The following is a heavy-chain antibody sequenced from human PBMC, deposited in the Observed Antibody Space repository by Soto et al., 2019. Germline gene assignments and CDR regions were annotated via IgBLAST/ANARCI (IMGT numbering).Heavy chain of an antibody. J-gene: IGHJ4*02. CDR2: IYHSGST. V-gene: IGHV4-4*02. CDR3: ADSSGYQFDY. CDR1: GGSISSINW. Sequence: QVQLQESGQDLVKPSGTLSLTCAVSGGSISSINWWGWGRQPPGKGREWFGEIYHSGSTNYNPSLKSRVTISVDKSKNQFSLKLSSVTAADTAVYYCADSSGYQFDYWGQGTLVTVSS. D-gene: IGHD3-22*01.